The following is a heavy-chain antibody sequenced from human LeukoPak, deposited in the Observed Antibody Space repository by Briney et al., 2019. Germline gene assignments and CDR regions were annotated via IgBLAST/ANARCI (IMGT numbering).Heavy chain of an antibody. CDR1: GFTFRSYS. V-gene: IGHV3-48*01. Sequence: PGGSPRLSCAASGFTFRSYSMNWVRQAPGKGLEWVSYISSGSSTIYYADSVKGRFTISRDNAKNSLYLQMNSLRAEDTAFYYCARDIYGSGSYYRYFDYWGQGTLVTVSS. CDR2: ISSGSSTI. CDR3: ARDIYGSGSYYRYFDY. D-gene: IGHD3-10*01. J-gene: IGHJ4*02.